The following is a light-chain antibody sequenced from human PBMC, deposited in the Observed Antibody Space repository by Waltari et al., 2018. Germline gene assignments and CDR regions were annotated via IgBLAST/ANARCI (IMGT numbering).Light chain of an antibody. CDR3: SSYTSSSTDVV. V-gene: IGLV2-14*01. Sequence: QSALTQPATVSGSPGQSITISCTGTSSDGGGYNYVSWYQQHPGKAPKLMIYDVSKRPSGVSNRFSGSKSGNTASLTISGLQAEDEADYYCSSYTSSSTDVVFGGVTKLTVL. CDR2: DVS. CDR1: SSDGGGYNY. J-gene: IGLJ2*01.